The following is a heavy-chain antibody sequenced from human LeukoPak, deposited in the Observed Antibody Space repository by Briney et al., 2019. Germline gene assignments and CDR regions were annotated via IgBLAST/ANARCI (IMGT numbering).Heavy chain of an antibody. CDR3: AKAARSSPRSYFQH. Sequence: GGSLRLSCAASGFTFSSYAMSWVRQAPGKGLEWVSGISWNSGSIGYADSVKGRFTISRDNAKNSLYLQMNSLRAEDMALYYCAKAARSSPRSYFQHWGQGTLVTVSS. J-gene: IGHJ1*01. V-gene: IGHV3-9*03. CDR2: ISWNSGSI. CDR1: GFTFSSYA. D-gene: IGHD2-2*01.